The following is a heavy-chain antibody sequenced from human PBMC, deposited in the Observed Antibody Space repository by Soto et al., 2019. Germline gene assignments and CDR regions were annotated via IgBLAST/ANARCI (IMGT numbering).Heavy chain of an antibody. J-gene: IGHJ6*02. CDR2: ISSSGSTI. Sequence: PGGSLRLSCAASGFTFSSYEMNWVRQAPGKGLEWVSYISSSGSTIYYADSVKGRFTISRDNAKNSLYLQMNSLRAEDTAVYYCARDRRGYSYGYSAVLYYCYYYGMDVWGQGTTVTVSS. CDR1: GFTFSSYE. CDR3: ARDRRGYSYGYSAVLYYCYYYGMDV. D-gene: IGHD5-18*01. V-gene: IGHV3-48*03.